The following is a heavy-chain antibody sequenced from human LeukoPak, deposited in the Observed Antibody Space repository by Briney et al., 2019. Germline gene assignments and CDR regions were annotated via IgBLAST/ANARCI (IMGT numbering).Heavy chain of an antibody. V-gene: IGHV4-39*07. Sequence: YPSETLSLTCTVSGASISSSNCYWGWIRQPPGKGLEWIGSFYYSGSTYYHPSLKSRVTISVDTSKNQFSLKLSSVTAADTAVYYCAREAPLNRAVDYWGQGTLVTVSS. J-gene: IGHJ4*02. CDR3: AREAPLNRAVDY. D-gene: IGHD2/OR15-2a*01. CDR2: FYYSGST. CDR1: GASISSSNCY.